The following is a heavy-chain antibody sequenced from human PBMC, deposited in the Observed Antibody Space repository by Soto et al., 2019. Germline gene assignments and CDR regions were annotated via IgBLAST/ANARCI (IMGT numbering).Heavy chain of an antibody. V-gene: IGHV1-18*01. D-gene: IGHD6-19*01. Sequence: GASVKVSGKASGYTFTSYGISWVRQAPGQVREWMVWISAYNGDTNYXXKLQGRVXXTADASRSTAXVELRXRRSDDTGVXYCARGGEAVAGTFTDYWRQGTLVTVSS. J-gene: IGHJ4*02. CDR2: ISAYNGDT. CDR1: GYTFTSYG. CDR3: ARGGEAVAGTFTDY.